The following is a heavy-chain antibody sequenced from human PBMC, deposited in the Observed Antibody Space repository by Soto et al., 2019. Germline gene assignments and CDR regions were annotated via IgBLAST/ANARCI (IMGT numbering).Heavy chain of an antibody. Sequence: SETLSLTCTVSGGSISSSSYYWGWIRQPPGKGLEWIGSIYYSGSTYYNPSLKSRVTISVDTSKNQFSLKLSSVTAADTAVYYCARMYGSGSYYIAYWGQGTLVTVSS. CDR3: ARMYGSGSYYIAY. CDR1: GGSISSSSYY. CDR2: IYYSGST. D-gene: IGHD3-10*01. J-gene: IGHJ4*02. V-gene: IGHV4-39*01.